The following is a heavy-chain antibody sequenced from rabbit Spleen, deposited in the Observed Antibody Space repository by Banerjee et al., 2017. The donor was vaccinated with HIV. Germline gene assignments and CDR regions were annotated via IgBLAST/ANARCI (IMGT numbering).Heavy chain of an antibody. CDR3: ARDLVSVIGWNFYL. V-gene: IGHV1S45*01. CDR1: GFSFGDRDV. CDR2: INVATGKP. D-gene: IGHD1-1*01. J-gene: IGHJ4*01. Sequence: QEQLVESGGGLVQPEGSLTLTCTASGFSFGDRDVMCWVRQAPGKGLEWIACINVATGKPVYATWAKGRFTISRTSSTTVTLRMTSLTAADTATYFCARDLVSVIGWNFYLWGPGTLVTVS.